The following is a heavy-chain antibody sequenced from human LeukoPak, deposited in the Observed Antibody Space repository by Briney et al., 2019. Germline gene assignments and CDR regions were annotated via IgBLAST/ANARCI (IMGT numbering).Heavy chain of an antibody. CDR3: ANLGIAAAYFDY. CDR1: GFTFSSYA. J-gene: IGHJ4*02. CDR2: ISGSGGST. Sequence: PGGSLRLSCAASGFTFSSYAMSWVRQAPGKGLERVSAISGSGGSTYYADSVKGRFTISRDNSKNTLYLQMNSLRAEDTAVYYCANLGIAAAYFDYWGQGTLVTVSS. V-gene: IGHV3-23*01. D-gene: IGHD6-13*01.